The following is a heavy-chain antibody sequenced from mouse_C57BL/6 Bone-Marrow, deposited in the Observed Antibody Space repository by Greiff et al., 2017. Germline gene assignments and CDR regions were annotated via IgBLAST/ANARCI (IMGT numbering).Heavy chain of an antibody. CDR2: IDPETGDT. CDR1: GFNIKDDY. D-gene: IGHD1-1*01. V-gene: IGHV14-4*01. CDR3: TKVVHY. Sequence: VQLQQSGAELVRPGASVKLSCTASGFNIKDDYMHWVKPRPEQGLEWIGWIDPETGDTEYASKFQGKATITADTSSTTAYLQLSSLTSEDTADYYCTKVVHYWGQGTTLTDSS. J-gene: IGHJ2*01.